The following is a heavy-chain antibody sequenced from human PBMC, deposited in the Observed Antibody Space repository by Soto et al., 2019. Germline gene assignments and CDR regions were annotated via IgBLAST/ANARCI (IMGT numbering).Heavy chain of an antibody. D-gene: IGHD2-2*01. CDR2: ISGSGGST. V-gene: IGHV3-23*01. CDR1: GFTFSSYA. J-gene: IGHJ4*02. CDR3: AKVATRPIVVVPAAIAFVN. Sequence: GGSLRLSCAASGFTFSSYAMSWVRQAPGKGLEWVSAISGSGGSTYYADSVKGRFTISRDNSKNTLYLQMNSLRAEDTAVYYCAKVATRPIVVVPAAIAFVNWGQGTLVTVSS.